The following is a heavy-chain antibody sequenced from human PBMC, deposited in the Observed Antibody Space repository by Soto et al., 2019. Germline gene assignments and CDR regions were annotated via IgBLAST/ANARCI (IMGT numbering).Heavy chain of an antibody. V-gene: IGHV1-46*01. J-gene: IGHJ5*02. Sequence: QVRLVQSGAEVKAPGASVTVSCKAPGDTFTSYYMHWVRQAPGHGLEWKGAINPTGGSTRFAQKFQGRVTMTRDTSTSTVYIELRGLTSEDTAVYYCARSSGGVYAIIIEGTNWFAPCGEGTLVSVSS. D-gene: IGHD2-8*01. CDR3: ARSSGGVYAIIIEGTNWFAP. CDR2: INPTGGST. CDR1: GDTFTSYY.